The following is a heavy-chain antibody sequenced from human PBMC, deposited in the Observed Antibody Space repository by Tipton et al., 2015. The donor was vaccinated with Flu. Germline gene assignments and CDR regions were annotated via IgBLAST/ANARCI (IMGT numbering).Heavy chain of an antibody. V-gene: IGHV3-30*18. CDR3: AKDYSSSWYGGYYYYYGMDV. CDR2: ISYDGSNK. CDR1: GFTFSSYG. D-gene: IGHD6-13*01. Sequence: QLVQSGGGVVQPGRSLRLSCAASGFTFSSYGMNWVRQAPGKGLEWVAVISYDGSNKYYADSVKGRFTISRDNSKNTLYLQMNSLRAEDTAVYYCAKDYSSSWYGGYYYYYGMDVWGQGTLVTVSS. J-gene: IGHJ6*02.